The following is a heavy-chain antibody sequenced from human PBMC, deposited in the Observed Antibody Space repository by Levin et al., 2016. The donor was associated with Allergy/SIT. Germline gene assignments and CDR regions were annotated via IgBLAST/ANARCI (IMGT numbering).Heavy chain of an antibody. CDR2: ISYDGSNK. Sequence: WIRQPPGKGLEWVAVISYDGSNKYYADSVKGRFTISRDNSKNTLYLQMNSLRAEDTAVYYCAKMFVGATTHYYYGMDVWGQGTTVTVSS. D-gene: IGHD1-26*01. V-gene: IGHV3-30*18. J-gene: IGHJ6*02. CDR3: AKMFVGATTHYYYGMDV.